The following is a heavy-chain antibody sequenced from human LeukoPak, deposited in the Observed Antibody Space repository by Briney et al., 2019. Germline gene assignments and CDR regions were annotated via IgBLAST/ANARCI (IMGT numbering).Heavy chain of an antibody. Sequence: SGTLSLTCTVSGGSISSYYWRWIRQPPGEGLEWIGYIYYSGSTNYNPSLKSRVTISVDTSKNQFSLKLSSVTAADTAVYYCARDRRSGSSSGYYYYYMDVWGKGTTVTVSS. CDR1: GGSISSYY. J-gene: IGHJ6*03. D-gene: IGHD6-6*01. CDR3: ARDRRSGSSSGYYYYYMDV. CDR2: IYYSGST. V-gene: IGHV4-59*01.